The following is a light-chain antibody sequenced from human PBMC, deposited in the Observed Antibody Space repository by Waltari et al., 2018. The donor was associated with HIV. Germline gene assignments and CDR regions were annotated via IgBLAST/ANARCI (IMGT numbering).Light chain of an antibody. Sequence: QSALTQPASVSGSPGQSITISCTGTNSDIGGYNYVSWYQQPPGKAPKLLIYEVTPRPSGISYRFSGSKSGNTASMTISGLQAEDEADYYCSSYTTTTTILFGGGTKVTVL. CDR3: SSYTTTTTIL. V-gene: IGLV2-14*01. J-gene: IGLJ3*02. CDR1: NSDIGGYNY. CDR2: EVT.